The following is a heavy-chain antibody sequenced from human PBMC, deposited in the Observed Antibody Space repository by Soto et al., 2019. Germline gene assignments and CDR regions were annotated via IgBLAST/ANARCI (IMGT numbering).Heavy chain of an antibody. D-gene: IGHD4-17*01. CDR1: GGSITTSGFW. CDR3: AKRAYGDPFDP. Sequence: HLQLQESGPGLVKPSETLSLTCAVSGGSITTSGFWWTWLRQPPGKGLEWIATIYDTGTTFYNPSLRSRVTISADTSKNQFALKVNSVTAADTAVYYCAKRAYGDPFDPWGQGTLVTVSS. J-gene: IGHJ5*02. CDR2: IYDTGTT. V-gene: IGHV4-39*01.